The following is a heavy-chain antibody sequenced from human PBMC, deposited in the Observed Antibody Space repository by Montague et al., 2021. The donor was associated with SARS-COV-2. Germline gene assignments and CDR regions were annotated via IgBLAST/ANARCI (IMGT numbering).Heavy chain of an antibody. Sequence: SETLSLTCSVSGGSIINNYWSWIRQPPGKGLEWMGYIYYTGSTDYNPSLESRATLSIDTSKNQFSLKLTSVTAADTAGYYCARGGGRLQYIYYYGMDVWGQGTTVTVSS. D-gene: IGHD3-9*01. CDR2: IYYTGST. CDR1: GGSIINNY. V-gene: IGHV4-59*01. CDR3: ARGGGRLQYIYYYGMDV. J-gene: IGHJ6*02.